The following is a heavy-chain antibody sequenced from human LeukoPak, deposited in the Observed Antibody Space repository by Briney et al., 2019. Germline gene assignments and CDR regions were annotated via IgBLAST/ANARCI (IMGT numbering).Heavy chain of an antibody. CDR1: GFTFSDYY. D-gene: IGHD3-22*01. V-gene: IGHV3-11*04. Sequence: PGESLRLSCAASGFTFSDYYMSWIRQAPGKGLEWVSYISSSGSTIYYADSVKGRFTISRDNAKNSLYLQMNSLRAEDTAVYYCARLLDGYDSSGYPDYWGQGTLVTVSS. CDR3: ARLLDGYDSSGYPDY. CDR2: ISSSGSTI. J-gene: IGHJ4*02.